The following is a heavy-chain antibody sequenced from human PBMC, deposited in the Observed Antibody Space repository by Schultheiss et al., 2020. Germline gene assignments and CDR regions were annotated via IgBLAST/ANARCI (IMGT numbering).Heavy chain of an antibody. Sequence: GGSLRLSCAASGFTFSSYSMNWVRQAPGKGLEWVSSISSSSSYIYYADSVKGRFTISRDNAKNSLYLQMNSLRAEDTAVYYCARLLPSLGELSLYAFDIWGQGTMVTVSS. CDR1: GFTFSSYS. CDR2: ISSSSSYI. V-gene: IGHV3-21*01. D-gene: IGHD3-16*02. J-gene: IGHJ3*02. CDR3: ARLLPSLGELSLYAFDI.